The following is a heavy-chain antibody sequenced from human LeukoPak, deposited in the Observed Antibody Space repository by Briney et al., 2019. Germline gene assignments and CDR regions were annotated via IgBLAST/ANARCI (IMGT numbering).Heavy chain of an antibody. V-gene: IGHV1-69*06. D-gene: IGHD6-19*01. J-gene: IGHJ4*02. CDR3: ARSRIAVGVFDY. CDR2: IIPIFGTA. CDR1: GGTFSSYA. Sequence: SVKVSCKASGGTFSSYAISWVRQAPGQGLEWMGGIIPIFGTANYAQKFQGRVTITADKSTSTAHMELSSLRSEDTAVYYCARSRIAVGVFDYWGQGTLVTVSS.